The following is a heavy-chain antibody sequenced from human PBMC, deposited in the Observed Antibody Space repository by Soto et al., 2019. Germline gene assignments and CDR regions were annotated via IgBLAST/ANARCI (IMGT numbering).Heavy chain of an antibody. CDR2: IIPILDIA. CDR1: GGTLSNYT. V-gene: IGHV1-69*04. J-gene: IGHJ4*02. D-gene: IGHD5-12*01. Sequence: ASVKVSCKASGGTLSNYTISWLRQAPGQGLEWMGRIIPILDIANYAQRFQGRVTITADKSTSTAYMELSSLKSEDTAVYYCARESDSGYDDWGPGTLVTVSS. CDR3: ARESDSGYDD.